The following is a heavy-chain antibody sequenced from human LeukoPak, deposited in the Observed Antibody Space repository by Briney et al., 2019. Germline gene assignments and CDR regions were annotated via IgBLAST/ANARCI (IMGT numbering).Heavy chain of an antibody. CDR2: ISSSGSTI. D-gene: IGHD3-22*01. CDR3: AREYYSDSSGSDY. Sequence: GRSLRLSCAASGFTFSSYEMNWVRQAPGKGLEWVSYISSSGSTIYYADSVEGRFTISRDNAENSLYLQMNSLRAEDTAVYYCAREYYSDSSGSDYWGQGTLVTVSS. V-gene: IGHV3-48*03. J-gene: IGHJ4*02. CDR1: GFTFSSYE.